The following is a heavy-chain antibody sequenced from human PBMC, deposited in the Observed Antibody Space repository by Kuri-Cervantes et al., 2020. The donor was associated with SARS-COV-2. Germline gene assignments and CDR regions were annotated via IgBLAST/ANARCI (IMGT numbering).Heavy chain of an antibody. CDR1: GGSISSGDYY. D-gene: IGHD1-26*01. Sequence: SETLSLTCTVSGGSISSGDYYWSWIRQPLGKGLGWIGYIYYSGSTYYNPSLKSRVTISVDTSKNQFSLKLSSVTAADTAVYYCARSEWELPKFDYWGQGTLVTVSS. V-gene: IGHV4-30-4*08. J-gene: IGHJ4*02. CDR3: ARSEWELPKFDY. CDR2: IYYSGST.